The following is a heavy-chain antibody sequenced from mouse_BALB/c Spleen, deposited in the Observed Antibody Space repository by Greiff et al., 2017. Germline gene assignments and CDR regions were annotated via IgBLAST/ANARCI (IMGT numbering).Heavy chain of an antibody. Sequence: EVKLVESGGGLVKPGGSLKLSCAASGFAFSSYDMSWVRQTPEKRLEWVAYISSGGGSTYYPDTVKGRFTISRDNAKNTLYLQMSSLKSEDTAMYYCARVTTVLYWYFDVWGAGTTVTVSS. CDR2: ISSGGGST. D-gene: IGHD1-1*01. V-gene: IGHV5-12-1*01. CDR1: GFAFSSYD. J-gene: IGHJ1*01. CDR3: ARVTTVLYWYFDV.